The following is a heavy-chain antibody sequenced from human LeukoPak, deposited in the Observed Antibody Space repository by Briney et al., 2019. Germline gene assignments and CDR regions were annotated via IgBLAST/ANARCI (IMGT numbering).Heavy chain of an antibody. D-gene: IGHD4-17*01. V-gene: IGHV3-7*01. CDR2: IKQDGSEK. CDR3: ARDWGDYGDY. Sequence: GGSLRLSCAASGYTFSIYWMTWVRQAPGKGLEWVANIKQDGSEKYYMDSVGGRFTISRDNAKNSLYLQMNSLRAEDTAVYYCARDWGDYGDYWGKGTLVTVSS. CDR1: GYTFSIYW. J-gene: IGHJ4*02.